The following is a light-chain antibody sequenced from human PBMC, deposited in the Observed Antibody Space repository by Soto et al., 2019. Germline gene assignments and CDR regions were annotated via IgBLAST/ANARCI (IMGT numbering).Light chain of an antibody. CDR1: QSVGTN. V-gene: IGKV3-15*01. CDR2: GAS. CDR3: QQYNKWPPLT. J-gene: IGKJ4*01. Sequence: EVVMTQSPATQSVSPGERATLSCRASQSVGTNLAWYQQKPGQAPRLLIYGASTRATGIPARFSGSGSGTAFTLTISSLQSEDLAVYYCQQYNKWPPLTFGGGTKVEIK.